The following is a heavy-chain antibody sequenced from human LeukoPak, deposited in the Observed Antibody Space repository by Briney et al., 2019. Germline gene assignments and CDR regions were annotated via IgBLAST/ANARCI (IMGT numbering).Heavy chain of an antibody. V-gene: IGHV6-1*01. CDR1: GDSVSSNSAA. CDR3: ARVTEEQWLPPGVAFDI. Sequence: SQTLSLTCAISGDSVSSNSAAWNWIRQSPSRGLEWLGRTYYRSKWYNDYAVSVKSRITINPDTSKNQFSLQLNSVTPEDTAVYYCARVTEEQWLPPGVAFDIWGQGTMVTVSS. J-gene: IGHJ3*02. D-gene: IGHD6-19*01. CDR2: TYYRSKWYN.